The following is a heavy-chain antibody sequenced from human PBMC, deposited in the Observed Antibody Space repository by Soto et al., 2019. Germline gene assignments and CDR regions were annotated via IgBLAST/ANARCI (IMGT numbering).Heavy chain of an antibody. J-gene: IGHJ4*02. CDR1: GFTFSSYA. V-gene: IGHV3-23*01. CDR2: ISGSGGST. Sequence: EVQLLESGGGLVQPGGSLRLSCAASGFTFSSYAMSWVRQAPGKRLEWVSTISGSGGSTYYADSVKGRFTISRDNSKNTLYLQMNSLRAEDTAVYYCAKEGGGYRSGGSCYYFDYWGQGTLVTVSS. CDR3: AKEGGGYRSGGSCYYFDY. D-gene: IGHD2-15*01.